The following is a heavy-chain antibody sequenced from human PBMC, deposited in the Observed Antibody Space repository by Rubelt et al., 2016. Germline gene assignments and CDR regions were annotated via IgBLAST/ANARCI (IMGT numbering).Heavy chain of an antibody. Sequence: QVQLQESGPGLVKPSETLSLTCTVSGGSISSYYWSWIRQPPGKGLEWIGYIYYSGSTNYNPSLKRQGTNSVDSASNQCARRLRFGTAADTAGYYCARHLLVSSSRPSGYFQHWARAPWSPSPQ. CDR2: IYYSGST. V-gene: IGHV4-59*08. CDR3: ARHLLVSSSRPSGYFQH. D-gene: IGHD6-6*01. J-gene: IGHJ1*01. CDR1: GGSISSYY.